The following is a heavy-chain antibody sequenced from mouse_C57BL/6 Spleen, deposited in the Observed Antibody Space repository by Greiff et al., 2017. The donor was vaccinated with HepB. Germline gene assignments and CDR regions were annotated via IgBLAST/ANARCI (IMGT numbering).Heavy chain of an antibody. D-gene: IGHD1-1*01. V-gene: IGHV5-9*01. CDR1: GFTFSSYT. Sequence: EVHLVESGGGLVKPGGSLKLSCAASGFTFSSYTMSWVRQTPEKRLEWVATISGGGGNTYYPDSVKGRFTISRDNAKNTLYLQMSSLRSEDTALYYCARHAPGSSFYWYFDVWGTGTTVTVSS. CDR3: ARHAPGSSFYWYFDV. J-gene: IGHJ1*03. CDR2: ISGGGGNT.